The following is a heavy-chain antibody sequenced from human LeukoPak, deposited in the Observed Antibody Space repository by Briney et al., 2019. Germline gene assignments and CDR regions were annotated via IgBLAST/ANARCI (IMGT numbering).Heavy chain of an antibody. V-gene: IGHV3-20*04. D-gene: IGHD4-17*01. Sequence: GGSLRLSCAASGFTFDDYGMSWVRQAPGKGLEWVSGINWNGGSTGYADSVKGRFTISRDNAKNSLYLQMNSLRAEDTALYYCARVMEYGDYTWHHYFDYWGQGTLVTVSS. CDR3: ARVMEYGDYTWHHYFDY. CDR2: INWNGGST. J-gene: IGHJ4*02. CDR1: GFTFDDYG.